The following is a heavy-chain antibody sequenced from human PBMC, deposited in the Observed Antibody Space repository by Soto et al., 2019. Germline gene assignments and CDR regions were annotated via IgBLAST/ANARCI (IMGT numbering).Heavy chain of an antibody. Sequence: PSQTLSLTCAVYGDSVSSDSVAWNWIRQSPLRGLERLGRTYYRSKWYNDYAVSGKSPITISSDTSKNHCSRPRNSVTPEATAVYSCDRDKTYNIWAQWFDPWGQGTLFTVCS. J-gene: IGHJ5*02. CDR2: TYYRSKWYN. CDR3: DRDKTYNIWAQWFDP. V-gene: IGHV6-1*01. CDR1: GDSVSSDSVA. D-gene: IGHD1-20*01.